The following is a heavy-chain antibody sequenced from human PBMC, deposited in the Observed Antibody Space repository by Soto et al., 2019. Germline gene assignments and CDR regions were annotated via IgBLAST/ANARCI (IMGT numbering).Heavy chain of an antibody. CDR2: IIPIFGTA. CDR1: GYTFSSYA. Sequence: QVHLVQSGAEVKKPGASVKLYCKASGYTFSSYAISWVRQAPGQGLEWMGGIIPIFGTANYAQKFQGRVTITADESTSTAYMELSSLRSEDTAVYYCARVSPYYYYGMDVWGQGTTVTVSS. CDR3: ARVSPYYYYGMDV. V-gene: IGHV1-69*13. J-gene: IGHJ6*02.